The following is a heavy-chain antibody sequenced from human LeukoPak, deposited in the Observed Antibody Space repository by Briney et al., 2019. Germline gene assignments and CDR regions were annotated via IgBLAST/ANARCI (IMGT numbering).Heavy chain of an antibody. Sequence: SETLSLTCAAYGGSFSGYYWSWIRQPPGKGLEWIGEINHSGSTNYNPSLKSRVTISVDTSKNQFSLKLSSVTAADTAVYYCARVEDRERSYCSGGSCSNGDYWGQGTLVTVSS. CDR3: ARVEDRERSYCSGGSCSNGDY. J-gene: IGHJ4*02. CDR1: GGSFSGYY. V-gene: IGHV4-34*01. CDR2: INHSGST. D-gene: IGHD2-15*01.